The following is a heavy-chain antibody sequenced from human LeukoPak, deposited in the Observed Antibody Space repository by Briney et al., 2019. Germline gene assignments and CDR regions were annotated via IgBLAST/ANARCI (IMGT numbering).Heavy chain of an antibody. D-gene: IGHD3-22*01. CDR3: ARARNYYDSSDYYFEGDAFDI. CDR1: GGSISSYH. J-gene: IGHJ3*02. Sequence: SETLSLTCTVSGGSISSYHWSWIRQPPGKGLECIGYIYYSGSTHYNPSLKSRVTISVDTSKNQFSLKLSSVTAADTAVYFCARARNYYDSSDYYFEGDAFDIWGQGTMVTVSS. V-gene: IGHV4-59*01. CDR2: IYYSGST.